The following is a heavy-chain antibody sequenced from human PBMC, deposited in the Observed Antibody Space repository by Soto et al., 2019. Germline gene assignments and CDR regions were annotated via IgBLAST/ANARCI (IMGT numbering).Heavy chain of an antibody. CDR2: IIPSLGIA. V-gene: IGHV1-69*08. CDR1: GGTFSSYT. CDR3: ARDRGNNSYDAYP. D-gene: IGHD5-12*01. J-gene: IGHJ5*02. Sequence: QVQLVQSGAEXXEPGSSVKVSCKASGGTFSSYTISWVRQAPGQGLEWMGRIIPSLGIAYYAQKFQGRVTITANKHTRTAHMERTIPTAEATAYYYGARDRGNNSYDAYPWGQGTPVTVSS.